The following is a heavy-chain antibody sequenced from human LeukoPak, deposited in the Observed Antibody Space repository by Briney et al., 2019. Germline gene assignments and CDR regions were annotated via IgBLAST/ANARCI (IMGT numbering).Heavy chain of an antibody. V-gene: IGHV4-59*01. CDR1: GGSISSYY. J-gene: IGHJ4*02. Sequence: SEPLSLTCTVSGGSISSYYWSWIRQPPGKGLEWIGYIYYSGSTNYNPSLKSRVTISVDTSKNQFSLKLSSVTAADMAVYYCGTYYYDSSGHYYFDYWGQGTLVTVSS. CDR2: IYYSGST. CDR3: GTYYYDSSGHYYFDY. D-gene: IGHD3-22*01.